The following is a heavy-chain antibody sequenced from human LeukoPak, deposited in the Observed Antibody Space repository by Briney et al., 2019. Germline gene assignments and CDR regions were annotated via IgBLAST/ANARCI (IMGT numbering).Heavy chain of an antibody. Sequence: GGSLRLSCTASGFTFSAYAMMWVRQAPGQGPEWVSAIRGGGTSEFYADSVKGRFRISRDNSKDTLFLQMNSLRAEDTAVYYCARDPNGDYIGAFDMWGPGTMVTVSS. CDR1: GFTFSAYA. D-gene: IGHD4-17*01. J-gene: IGHJ3*02. CDR2: IRGGGTSE. CDR3: ARDPNGDYIGAFDM. V-gene: IGHV3-23*01.